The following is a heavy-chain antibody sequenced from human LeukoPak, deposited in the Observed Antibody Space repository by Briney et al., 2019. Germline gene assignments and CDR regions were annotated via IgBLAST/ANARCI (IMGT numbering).Heavy chain of an antibody. CDR1: AFSSNNAW. CDR2: IKSKSDGGTT. Sequence: GGSLRLSCAASAFSSNNAWMSWVRQVPGEGLEWVGHIKSKSDGGTTDHAAPVKGRFTISRDDSRNTVYLQMNSLKTEDTALYYCTATITTGHSNFDYWGQGTLVTVSS. V-gene: IGHV3-15*01. D-gene: IGHD1-20*01. CDR3: TATITTGHSNFDY. J-gene: IGHJ4*02.